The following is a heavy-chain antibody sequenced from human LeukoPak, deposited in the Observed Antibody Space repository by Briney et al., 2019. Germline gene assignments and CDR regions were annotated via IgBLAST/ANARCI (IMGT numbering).Heavy chain of an antibody. V-gene: IGHV1-18*01. D-gene: IGHD6-19*01. Sequence: ASVKVSCKASGYTFTSYGINWVRQAPGQGLEWMGWISAYNGYTNYAQKLQGRVTITTDTSTSTAYMELRSLRSDDTAVYYCARAGWYELPRYAFDIWGQGQWSPSLQ. J-gene: IGHJ3*02. CDR2: ISAYNGYT. CDR3: ARAGWYELPRYAFDI. CDR1: GYTFTSYG.